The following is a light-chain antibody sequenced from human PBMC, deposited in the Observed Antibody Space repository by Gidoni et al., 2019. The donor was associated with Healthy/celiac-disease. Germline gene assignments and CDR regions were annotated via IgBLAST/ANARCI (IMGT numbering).Light chain of an antibody. V-gene: IGKV1-5*03. CDR2: KAS. CDR3: QKYNSYSPYT. CDR1: QSISSW. Sequence: IQLTQSPSTLSASVGDRVTITCRASQSISSWLAWYQQKPGKAPKLLIYKASSLESGVPSRFSGSGSGTEFTLTISSLQPDEFATYYCQKYNSYSPYTFGQGTKLEIK. J-gene: IGKJ2*01.